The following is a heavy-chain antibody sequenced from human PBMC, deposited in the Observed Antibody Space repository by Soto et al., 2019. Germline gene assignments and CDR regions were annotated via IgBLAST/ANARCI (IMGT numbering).Heavy chain of an antibody. Sequence: SETLSLTCTVSGGSIRSHYWSWIRQPPGKTPEFLGYIYHTGTTNYNPSVKSRVTMSLGTSNNQFSLKLYSVTAADTAIYYCARGMLEWSSSTQNWFDPWGQGTLVTVSS. CDR2: IYHTGTT. V-gene: IGHV4-59*11. CDR1: GGSIRSHY. J-gene: IGHJ5*02. D-gene: IGHD3-3*01. CDR3: ARGMLEWSSSTQNWFDP.